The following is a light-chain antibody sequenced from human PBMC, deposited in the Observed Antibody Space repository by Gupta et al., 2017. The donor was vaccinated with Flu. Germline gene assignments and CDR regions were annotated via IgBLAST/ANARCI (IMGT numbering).Light chain of an antibody. V-gene: IGKV3-11*01. CDR1: QSVSNY. CDR3: QQRSEWPRT. J-gene: IGKJ3*01. CDR2: GAS. Sequence: EIVLTQSPATLSLSPGERATLYCRASQSVSNYLAWYQQRPGQPPRLLIYGASNRAPGIPARFSGSGSGTDFALTISSLEPEDFAVYYCQQRSEWPRTFGPGTKVDIK.